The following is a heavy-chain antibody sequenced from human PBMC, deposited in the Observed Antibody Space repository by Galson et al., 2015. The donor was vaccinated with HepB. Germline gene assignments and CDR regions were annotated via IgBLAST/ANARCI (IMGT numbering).Heavy chain of an antibody. D-gene: IGHD4-17*01. Sequence: SVKVSCKASGCTFSSYTISWVRQAPGQGLEWMGRIIPILGIANYAQKFQGRVTITADKSTSTAYMELSSLRSEDTAVYYCTRGYGDYSIVSLWAFDIWGRGTMVTVSS. CDR3: TRGYGDYSIVSLWAFDI. CDR1: GCTFSSYT. J-gene: IGHJ3*02. V-gene: IGHV1-69*02. CDR2: IIPILGIA.